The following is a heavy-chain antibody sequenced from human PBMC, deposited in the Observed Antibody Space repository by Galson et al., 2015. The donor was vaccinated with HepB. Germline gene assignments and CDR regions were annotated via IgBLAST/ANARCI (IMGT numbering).Heavy chain of an antibody. CDR3: AREGQLEP. CDR1: GYTFSSYG. Sequence: SVKVSCKASGYTFSSYGLSWVRQAPGQGLEWMGWISGYSGDTNYAQKLQGRVTMTRDISTSTAYMELRSLRSDDTAVYYCAREGQLEPWGQGTLVTVSS. V-gene: IGHV1-18*01. D-gene: IGHD1-1*01. J-gene: IGHJ5*02. CDR2: ISGYSGDT.